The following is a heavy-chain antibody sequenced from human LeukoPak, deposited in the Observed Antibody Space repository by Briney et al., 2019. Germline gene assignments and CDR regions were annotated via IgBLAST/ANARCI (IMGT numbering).Heavy chain of an antibody. CDR2: VSGSGGST. D-gene: IGHD6-19*01. CDR1: GFTFSSYA. V-gene: IGHV3-23*01. J-gene: IGHJ4*02. Sequence: GGSLRLSCAASGFTFSSYAMNWVRQAPGKGLEWVSVVSGSGGSTYYADSVKGRFTISRDNSKNTLHLQMNSPRAEDTAVYYCAKDSLDSSGWVDYWGQGTLVTVSS. CDR3: AKDSLDSSGWVDY.